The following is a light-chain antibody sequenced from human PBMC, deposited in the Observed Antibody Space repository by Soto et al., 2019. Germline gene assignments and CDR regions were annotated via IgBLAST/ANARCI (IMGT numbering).Light chain of an antibody. CDR3: QQSYSTPPYT. CDR1: QSISSY. CDR2: AAS. V-gene: IGKV1-39*01. J-gene: IGKJ2*01. Sequence: DIQMTQSPSSLSASVGDRVTITCRASQSISSYLNWYQQKPGKAPKLLIYAASSLQRGVPSSFSGSGSGTDFTLTISSLQPEDFASYYCQQSYSTPPYTFGQGTKLEIK.